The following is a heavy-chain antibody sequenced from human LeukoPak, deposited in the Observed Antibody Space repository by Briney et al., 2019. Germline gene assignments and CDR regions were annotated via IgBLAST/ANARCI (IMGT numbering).Heavy chain of an antibody. CDR1: GGSISSSSYY. V-gene: IGHV4-39*01. Sequence: SETLSLTCTVSGGSISSSSYYWGWIRQPPGKGLEWIGSIYYSGSTYYNPSLKSRVTICVDTSKNQFSLKLSSVTAADTAVYYCARPVVPAASGSNWFDPWGQGTLVTVSS. CDR3: ARPVVPAASGSNWFDP. D-gene: IGHD2-2*01. J-gene: IGHJ5*02. CDR2: IYYSGST.